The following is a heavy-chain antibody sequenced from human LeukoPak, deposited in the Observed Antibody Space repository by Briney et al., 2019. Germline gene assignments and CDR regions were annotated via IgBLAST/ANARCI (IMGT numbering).Heavy chain of an antibody. CDR2: IHYSGSI. J-gene: IGHJ4*02. V-gene: IGHV4-59*08. D-gene: IGHD1-26*01. CDR3: ARRATSGPPYYLDS. CDR1: GGSISSYY. Sequence: SETLSLTCTVSGGSISSYYWSWIRQPPGKGLEWIGYIHYSGSINYNPSLKSRGTMSVDTSTNHFSLRLSSVTAADTAIYYRARRATSGPPYYLDSWGQGILVTVSS.